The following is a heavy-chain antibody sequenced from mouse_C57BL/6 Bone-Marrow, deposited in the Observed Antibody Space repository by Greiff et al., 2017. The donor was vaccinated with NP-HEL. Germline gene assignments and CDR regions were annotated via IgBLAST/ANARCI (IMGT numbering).Heavy chain of an antibody. J-gene: IGHJ1*03. D-gene: IGHD1-1*01. CDR2: IDPETGGT. CDR1: GYTFTDYE. CDR3: TRSDYYGSSYWYFDG. Sequence: VQLQQSGAELVRPGASVTLSCKASGYTFTDYEMHWVKQTPVHGLEWIGAIDPETGGTAYNQKFKGKAILTADKSSSTAYMELRSLTSEDSAVCYCTRSDYYGSSYWYFDGWGTGTTVTVTS. V-gene: IGHV1-15*01.